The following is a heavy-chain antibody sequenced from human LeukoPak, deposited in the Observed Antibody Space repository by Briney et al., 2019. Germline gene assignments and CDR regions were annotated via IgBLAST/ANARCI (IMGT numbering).Heavy chain of an antibody. D-gene: IGHD3-3*01. CDR3: ARGDFGVVPYFFDH. CDR2: ITRSSIYK. CDR1: GFTFSSYT. J-gene: IGHJ4*02. Sequence: GGSLRLSCAASGFTFSSYTINWVRQAPGKGLEWVSCITRSSIYKYYADSVKGRFTISRDNAKNSLYLQMNSLRADDTAVYYCARGDFGVVPYFFDHWGQGALVTVSS. V-gene: IGHV3-21*01.